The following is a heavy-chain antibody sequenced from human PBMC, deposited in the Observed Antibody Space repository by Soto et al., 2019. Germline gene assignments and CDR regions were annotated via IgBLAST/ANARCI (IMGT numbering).Heavy chain of an antibody. CDR1: GGSMSSNY. Sequence: SETLSLTCTVSGGSMSSNYWTWIRQSPGKGLEWIGYIYYTGSTKYNPSLKSRVTISLDTSKNQFSLRLTSVTSAETAVYHCARGGSYGDFFDYWGQGAQVTVSS. V-gene: IGHV4-59*01. D-gene: IGHD1-26*01. J-gene: IGHJ4*02. CDR2: IYYTGST. CDR3: ARGGSYGDFFDY.